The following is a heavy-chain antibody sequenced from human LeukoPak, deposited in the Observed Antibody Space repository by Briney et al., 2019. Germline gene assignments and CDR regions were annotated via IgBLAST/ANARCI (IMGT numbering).Heavy chain of an antibody. Sequence: GGSLRLSCAGSGFTFSSYPMSWVRQAPGKGLQWVSAISNGGGSAYYADSVKGRFTISRDNSKSTLYLQMNSLRAEDTAVYYCAKDVAAVAGYDYWGQGTLVTVSS. V-gene: IGHV3-23*01. CDR3: AKDVAAVAGYDY. CDR1: GFTFSSYP. J-gene: IGHJ4*02. CDR2: ISNGGGSA. D-gene: IGHD6-19*01.